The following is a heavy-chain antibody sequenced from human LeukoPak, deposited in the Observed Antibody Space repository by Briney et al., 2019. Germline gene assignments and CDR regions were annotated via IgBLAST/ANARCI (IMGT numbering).Heavy chain of an antibody. V-gene: IGHV3-30-3*01. J-gene: IGHJ4*02. CDR2: ISYDGSNK. D-gene: IGHD6-13*01. CDR3: ARDLGQQLVLGY. CDR1: GFTFSSYA. Sequence: GGSLRLSCAASGFTFSSYAMHWVRQAPGKGLEWVAVISYDGSNKYYADSVEGRFTISRDNSKNTLYLQMNSLRAEDTAVYYCARDLGQQLVLGYWGQGTLVTVSS.